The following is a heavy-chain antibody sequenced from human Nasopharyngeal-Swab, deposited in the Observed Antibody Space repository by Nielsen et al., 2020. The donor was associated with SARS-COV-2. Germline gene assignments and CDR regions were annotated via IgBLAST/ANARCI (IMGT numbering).Heavy chain of an antibody. D-gene: IGHD2-2*01. CDR2: ISGSGGST. J-gene: IGHJ3*02. Sequence: GESLKISCAASGFTLSNYAMNWVRQAPGKGLEWVSAISGSGGSTYYADSVKGRFTISRDNSKNTLYLQMNSLRAEDTAVYYCAKSGGVVVVPAAMLSSAFDIWGQGTMVTVSS. V-gene: IGHV3-23*01. CDR1: GFTLSNYA. CDR3: AKSGGVVVVPAAMLSSAFDI.